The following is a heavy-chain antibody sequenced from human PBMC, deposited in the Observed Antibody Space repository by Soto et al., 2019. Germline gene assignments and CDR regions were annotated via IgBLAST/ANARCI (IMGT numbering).Heavy chain of an antibody. V-gene: IGHV3-23*01. CDR3: AKDHYYDSSGYYYYYYGLDV. CDR1: GFTFSSYA. D-gene: IGHD3-22*01. Sequence: GGSLRLSCAASGFTFSSYAMSWVRQAPGKGLEWVSAISGSGGSTYYADSVKGRFTISRDNSKNTLYLQMNSLRAEDTAVYYCAKDHYYDSSGYYYYYYGLDVWGQGTSVTVPS. CDR2: ISGSGGST. J-gene: IGHJ6*02.